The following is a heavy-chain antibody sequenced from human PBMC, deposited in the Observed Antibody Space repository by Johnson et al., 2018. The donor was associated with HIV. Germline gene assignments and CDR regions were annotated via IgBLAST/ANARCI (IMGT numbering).Heavy chain of an antibody. Sequence: QMQLVESGGGVVQPGGSLRLSCVASGFAFSTYGMHWVRQAPGKGLEWVAFITFNGRNKYYVDSLRGRFTVSRDNSMNTLYLQMNSLGAEDTAVYFCAKDLTYVISAFDIWGQGTMVTVSS. CDR1: GFAFSTYG. V-gene: IGHV3-30*02. CDR3: AKDLTYVISAFDI. D-gene: IGHD3-10*02. J-gene: IGHJ3*02. CDR2: ITFNGRNK.